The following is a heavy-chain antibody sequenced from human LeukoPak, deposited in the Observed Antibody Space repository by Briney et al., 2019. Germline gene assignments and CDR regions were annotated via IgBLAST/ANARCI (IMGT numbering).Heavy chain of an antibody. V-gene: IGHV4-59*01. D-gene: IGHD6-19*01. CDR2: IYYSGST. CDR3: ARPYTSGYRGAFDI. J-gene: IGHJ3*02. CDR1: GGSISSYY. Sequence: SETLSLTCTVSGGSISSYYWSWIRQFPGKGLEWIGYIYYSGSTNYNPSLKSRVTISVDTSKNQFSLKLSSVTAADTAVYYCARPYTSGYRGAFDIWGQGTMVTVSS.